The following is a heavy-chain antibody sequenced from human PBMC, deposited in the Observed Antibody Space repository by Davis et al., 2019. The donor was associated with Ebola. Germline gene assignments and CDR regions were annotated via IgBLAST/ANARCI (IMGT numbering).Heavy chain of an antibody. CDR2: IIPMLGIA. CDR1: RGTFSRYT. CDR3: ARARDMATIGDYAMDV. J-gene: IGHJ6*02. V-gene: IGHV1-69*02. D-gene: IGHD5-24*01. Sequence: ASSVTVSCKASRGTFSRYTISWVRLAPGQGLEWMGRIIPMLGIANYAQKFQGRVTITEDISTTAYMELSSLRSEDTAVYYCARARDMATIGDYAMDVWGQGTTVTVSS.